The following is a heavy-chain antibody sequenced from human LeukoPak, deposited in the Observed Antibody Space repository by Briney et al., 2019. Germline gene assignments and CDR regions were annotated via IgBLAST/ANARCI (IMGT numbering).Heavy chain of an antibody. Sequence: SETLSLTCTVSGGSIFNYYWHWIRQSPGKGLEWVGYVYANGITAYNPSLRSRGSMSIDTSRSQLSLRLTSVTAADTATYYCARRVYYDTSGYHPTAGYFDLWGRGTLVSVSS. J-gene: IGHJ2*01. V-gene: IGHV4-4*08. CDR3: ARRVYYDTSGYHPTAGYFDL. CDR2: VYANGIT. D-gene: IGHD3-22*01. CDR1: GGSIFNYY.